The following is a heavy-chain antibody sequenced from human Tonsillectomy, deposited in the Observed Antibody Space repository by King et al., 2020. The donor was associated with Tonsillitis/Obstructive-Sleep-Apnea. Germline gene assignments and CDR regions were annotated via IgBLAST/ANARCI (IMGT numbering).Heavy chain of an antibody. V-gene: IGHV3-23*04. CDR2: ISGSGGST. D-gene: IGHD2-15*01. CDR1: GFTFSSYA. J-gene: IGHJ2*01. Sequence: VQLVESGGGLVQPGGSLRLSCAASGFTFSSYAMSWVRQAPGKGLEWVSAISGSGGSTYYADSVKGRFTISRDNSKNTRYLQMNSLRAEDTAVYYCAKRGRYCSGGSCYDNWYFDLWGRGTLVTVSS. CDR3: AKRGRYCSGGSCYDNWYFDL.